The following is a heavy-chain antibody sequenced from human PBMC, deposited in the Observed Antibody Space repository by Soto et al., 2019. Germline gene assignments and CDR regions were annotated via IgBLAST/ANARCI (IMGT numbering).Heavy chain of an antibody. V-gene: IGHV4-39*01. J-gene: IGHJ4*02. D-gene: IGHD3-22*01. CDR1: DGSMNSDSSY. CDR3: ARLGGYVSVGYYYLWDS. CDR2: INHSGST. Sequence: QLQLQESGPGLVKPSETLSLTCRVSDGSMNSDSSYWGWIRQPPGKGLEWIGVINHSGSTYHNLSLKGRVTMSGDASRNQFSLKLTSMPAADTAVYYCARLGGYVSVGYYYLWDSWGQGTLVTVSS.